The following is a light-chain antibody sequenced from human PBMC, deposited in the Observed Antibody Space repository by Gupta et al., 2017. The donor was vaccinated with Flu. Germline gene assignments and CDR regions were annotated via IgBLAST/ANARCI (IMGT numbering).Light chain of an antibody. CDR3: HQRSTSYT. Sequence: IVLTQSPATLSLSPGERATLSCRASQTINSYLAWYQQKPGQAPRLIIYDASNRATGIPDRFSGSGYAKDFTLTSSRREDEDFAGYYVHQRSTSYTFGQGTKMEIK. V-gene: IGKV3-11*01. CDR1: QTINSY. J-gene: IGKJ2*01. CDR2: DAS.